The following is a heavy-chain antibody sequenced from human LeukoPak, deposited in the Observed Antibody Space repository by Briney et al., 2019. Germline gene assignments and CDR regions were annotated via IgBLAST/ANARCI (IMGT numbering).Heavy chain of an antibody. CDR1: GFTFSDYD. V-gene: IGHV3-11*01. CDR3: ARLVVVAATGGYYMDV. J-gene: IGHJ6*03. CDR2: ISGSGSTI. D-gene: IGHD2-15*01. Sequence: GGSLRLSCAASGFTFSDYDMSWIRQAPGQGLEWVSYISGSGSTIYYADSVKGRFTNARDNDNNSLYLQMNSLGAEHTAVYYCARLVVVAATGGYYMDVWGKGTTVTVSS.